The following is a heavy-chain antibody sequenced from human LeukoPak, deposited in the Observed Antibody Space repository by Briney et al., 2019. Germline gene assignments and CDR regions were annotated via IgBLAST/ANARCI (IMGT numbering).Heavy chain of an antibody. CDR3: AKRRYYYGSSGYYLGPFAY. V-gene: IGHV3-23*01. D-gene: IGHD3-22*01. CDR1: GFTFSSYA. J-gene: IGHJ4*02. Sequence: GGSLRLSCAASGFTFSSYAMSWVRQAPGKGLEWVSAISGSGGSTYYADSVKGRFTISRDNSKNTLYLQMNSLRAEDTAVYYCAKRRYYYGSSGYYLGPFAYWGQGTLVTVSS. CDR2: ISGSGGST.